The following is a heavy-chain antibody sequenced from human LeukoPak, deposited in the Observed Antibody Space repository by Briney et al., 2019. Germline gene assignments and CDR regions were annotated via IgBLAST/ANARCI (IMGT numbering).Heavy chain of an antibody. CDR1: GVSISSGGYS. CDR2: IYHSGST. J-gene: IGHJ5*02. CDR3: AREGPTYWFDP. V-gene: IGHV4-30-2*01. Sequence: SETLSLTCAVSGVSISSGGYSWSWIRQPPGKGLEWIGYIYHSGSTYYNPSLKSRVTISVDRSKNQFSLKLSSVTAADTAVYYCAREGPTYWFDPWGQGTLVTVSS. D-gene: IGHD2-21*01.